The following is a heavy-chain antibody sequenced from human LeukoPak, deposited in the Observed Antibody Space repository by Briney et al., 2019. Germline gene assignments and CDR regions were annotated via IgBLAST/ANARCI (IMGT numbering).Heavy chain of an antibody. D-gene: IGHD2-15*01. CDR3: ASTYCSGGSCYKPVGMDV. Sequence: PGGSLRLSCAASGFNFSGYAMNWVRQTPGKGLEWVSSISGSGGSTYYADSVKGRFTISRHNSKNTLYLQMNSLRAEDTAVYYCASTYCSGGSCYKPVGMDVWGQGTTVTVSS. V-gene: IGHV3-23*01. J-gene: IGHJ6*02. CDR1: GFNFSGYA. CDR2: ISGSGGST.